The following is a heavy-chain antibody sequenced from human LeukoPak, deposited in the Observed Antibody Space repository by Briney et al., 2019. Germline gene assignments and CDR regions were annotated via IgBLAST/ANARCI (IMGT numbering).Heavy chain of an antibody. J-gene: IGHJ4*02. CDR2: VNGDGTGT. CDR1: GFTFSSYW. CDR3: ARYADGIFY. V-gene: IGHV3-74*01. D-gene: IGHD1-14*01. Sequence: GGSLRLSCAASGFTFSSYWMHWVRKAPGKGLIWVSRVNGDGTGTIYADSVKGRFTISRDNAKNTPYLQMNSLRAEDTAVYYCARYADGIFYWGQGTLVTVSS.